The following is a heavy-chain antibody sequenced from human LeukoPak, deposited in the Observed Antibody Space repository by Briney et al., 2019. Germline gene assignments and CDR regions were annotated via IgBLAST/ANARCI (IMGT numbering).Heavy chain of an antibody. CDR1: GFTFNDYW. CDR2: IKRDGSET. J-gene: IGHJ4*02. CDR3: ARAIGIWSGYSY. Sequence: GGSLRLSCAASGFTFNDYWMSWVRQAPGKGLEWVADIKRDGSETHYVDSVRGRFTISRDNAKNSLYLQMNSPRVEDTAVYYCARAIGIWSGYSYWGQGTLVTVSS. V-gene: IGHV3-7*04. D-gene: IGHD3-3*01.